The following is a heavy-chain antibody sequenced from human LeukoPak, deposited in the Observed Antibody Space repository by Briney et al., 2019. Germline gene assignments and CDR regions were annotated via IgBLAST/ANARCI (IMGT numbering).Heavy chain of an antibody. Sequence: GSLRLSCAASGFTVSNNYMSWVRQAAGKGLEWVSLIYSGGSTYYADSVKGRLTISRDNSKNTLYLQMNSLRAEDTAVYYCASYSSLDYWGQGTLVTVSS. CDR2: IYSGGST. CDR1: GFTVSNNY. D-gene: IGHD3-22*01. CDR3: ASYSSLDY. V-gene: IGHV3-53*01. J-gene: IGHJ4*02.